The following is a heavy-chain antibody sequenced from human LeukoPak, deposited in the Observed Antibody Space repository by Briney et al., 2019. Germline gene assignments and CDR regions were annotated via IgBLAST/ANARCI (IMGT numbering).Heavy chain of an antibody. CDR3: ATGRRGAVAGIVPYYFDY. J-gene: IGHJ4*02. V-gene: IGHV1-24*01. CDR2: FDPEDGET. D-gene: IGHD6-19*01. CDR1: GYTLTELS. Sequence: ASVKVSCKVSGYTLTELSMHWVRQAPGKGLEWMGGFDPEDGETIYAQKFQGRVTMTEDTSTDTAYMELSSLRSEDTAVYYCATGRRGAVAGIVPYYFDYWSQGTLVTVSS.